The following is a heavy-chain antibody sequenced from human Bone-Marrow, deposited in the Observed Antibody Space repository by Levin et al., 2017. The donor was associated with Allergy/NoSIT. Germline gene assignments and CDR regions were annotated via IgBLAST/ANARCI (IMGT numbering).Heavy chain of an antibody. J-gene: IGHJ4*02. V-gene: IGHV3-15*01. CDR3: TTYSSSWYYFDY. CDR1: GITFSNAW. CDR2: IKSKADGGTT. Sequence: GGFLRLSCAASGITFSNAWMSWARQAPGKGLEWVGRIKSKADGGTTEYAAPVKGRFTISRDDSKNTLYLQMNSLKTEDTAVYFCTTYSSSWYYFDYLGQGTLVTVSS. D-gene: IGHD6-13*01.